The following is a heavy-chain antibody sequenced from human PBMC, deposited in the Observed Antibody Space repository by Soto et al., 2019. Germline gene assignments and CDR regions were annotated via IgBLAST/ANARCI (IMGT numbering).Heavy chain of an antibody. CDR1: GYSFTGYY. CDR2: INPNSGGA. J-gene: IGHJ6*02. Sequence: GASVKVSCKASGYSFTGYYIHWVRQAPGQGLEWMGWINPNSGGANYAQKFQGRVTMTRDTSTTTAYMELSRLRSNDTAVFYCARSYAIQIYGVGGLDVWGQGATVTVSS. D-gene: IGHD2-2*02. V-gene: IGHV1-2*02. CDR3: ARSYAIQIYGVGGLDV.